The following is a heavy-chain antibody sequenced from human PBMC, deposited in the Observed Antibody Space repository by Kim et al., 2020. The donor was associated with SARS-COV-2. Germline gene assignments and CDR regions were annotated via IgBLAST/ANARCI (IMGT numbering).Heavy chain of an antibody. J-gene: IGHJ4*02. Sequence: VSSEYYADSVKGRFTISRDNSKNTLYLQMNSLRVEDTAMYCCAKVYNISYYWGQGTLVTVSS. CDR2: VSSE. D-gene: IGHD1-20*01. V-gene: IGHV3-30*02. CDR3: AKVYNISYY.